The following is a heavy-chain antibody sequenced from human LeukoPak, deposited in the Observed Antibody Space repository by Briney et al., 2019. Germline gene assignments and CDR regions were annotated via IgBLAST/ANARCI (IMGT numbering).Heavy chain of an antibody. V-gene: IGHV3-13*04. Sequence: GESLRLSCAASGFTFSNYDMHWVRQATGKGLEWVSGIGTTGDTYYPASVKGRFTISRENAKNSLYLQMNSLRAGDTAVYYCARGDILTDYCFDPWGQGTLVIVSS. J-gene: IGHJ5*02. CDR2: IGTTGDT. CDR1: GFTFSNYD. CDR3: ARGDILTDYCFDP. D-gene: IGHD3-9*01.